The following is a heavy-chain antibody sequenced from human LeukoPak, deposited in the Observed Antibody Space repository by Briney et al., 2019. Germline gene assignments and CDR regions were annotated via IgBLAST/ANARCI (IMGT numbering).Heavy chain of an antibody. CDR1: GYTFPSFD. Sequence: ASVKVSCKASGYTFPSFDITWVRQAPGEGLEWMGWISVRNGDAYYAQKYQGRVTMTADTSTNKAYMELRSLRSDDTAVYYCARAVRGVNPDYWGQGTRITVSS. CDR3: ARAVRGVNPDY. J-gene: IGHJ4*02. V-gene: IGHV1-18*01. CDR2: ISVRNGDA. D-gene: IGHD3-10*01.